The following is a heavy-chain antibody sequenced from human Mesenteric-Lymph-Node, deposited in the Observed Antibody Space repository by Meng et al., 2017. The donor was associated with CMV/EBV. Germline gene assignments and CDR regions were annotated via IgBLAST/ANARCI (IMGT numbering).Heavy chain of an antibody. CDR3: AREKGISNCYDY. CDR2: ISSSGSTI. CDR1: GFTFSSSE. D-gene: IGHD1-1*01. J-gene: IGHJ4*02. Sequence: GGSLRLSCAASGFTFSSSEMNWVRQAPGKGLEWVSYISSSGSTIYYADSVKGRFTISRDNARKSLYLQMNSLRAEDTALYYCAREKGISNCYDYWGQGTLVTVSS. V-gene: IGHV3-48*03.